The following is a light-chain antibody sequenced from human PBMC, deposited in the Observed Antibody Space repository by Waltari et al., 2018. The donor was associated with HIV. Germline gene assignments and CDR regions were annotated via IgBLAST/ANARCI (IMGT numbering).Light chain of an antibody. V-gene: IGLV2-23*02. CDR1: SNALWSLNL. CDR2: EVA. CDR3: CSYAGSRTFWV. J-gene: IGLJ3*02. Sequence: QSALTQPASVSGSPGQSITISCTAASNALWSLNLVSWYQQHPGKAPKLMSYEVAKRPSGISNRFSGSKSGNTASLTISGLQAEDEADYYCCSYAGSRTFWVFGGGTKVTVL.